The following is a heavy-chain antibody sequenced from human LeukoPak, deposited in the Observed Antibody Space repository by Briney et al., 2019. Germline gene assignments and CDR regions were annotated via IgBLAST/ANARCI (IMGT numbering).Heavy chain of an antibody. CDR2: IYYSGST. V-gene: IGHV4-31*03. J-gene: IGHJ4*02. Sequence: SETLSLTCTVSGGSISRGGYYWSWIRQHPGKGLEWIGYIYYSGSTYYNPSLKSRVTISVDTSKNQFSLKLSSVTAADTAVYYCASGSIVAGDYWGQGTLVTVSS. CDR1: GGSISRGGYY. D-gene: IGHD5-12*01. CDR3: ASGSIVAGDY.